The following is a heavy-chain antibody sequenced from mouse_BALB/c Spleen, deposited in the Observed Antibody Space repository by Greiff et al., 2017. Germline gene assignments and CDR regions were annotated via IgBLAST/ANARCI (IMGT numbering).Heavy chain of an antibody. Sequence: EVKLMESGGGLVQPGGSRKLSCAASGFTFSSFGMHWVRQAPEKGLEWVAYISSGSSTIYYADTVKGRFTISRDNPKNTLFLQMTSLRSEDTAMYYCAGDYYGYGAYWGQGTLVTVSA. CDR3: AGDYYGYGAY. CDR2: ISSGSSTI. D-gene: IGHD1-2*01. V-gene: IGHV5-17*02. CDR1: GFTFSSFG. J-gene: IGHJ3*01.